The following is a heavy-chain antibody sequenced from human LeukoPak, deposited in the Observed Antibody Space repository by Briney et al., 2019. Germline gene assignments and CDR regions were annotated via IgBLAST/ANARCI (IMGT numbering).Heavy chain of an antibody. J-gene: IGHJ6*02. Sequence: SVKVSCKASGGTFSSYAISWVRQAPGQGLEWMGRIIPILGIANYAQKFQGRVTITADKSTSTAYMELSSLRSEDTAVYYCARDRYDILTGPYYYYGMDVWGQGTTVTVSS. CDR1: GGTFSSYA. CDR3: ARDRYDILTGPYYYYGMDV. V-gene: IGHV1-69*04. D-gene: IGHD3-9*01. CDR2: IIPILGIA.